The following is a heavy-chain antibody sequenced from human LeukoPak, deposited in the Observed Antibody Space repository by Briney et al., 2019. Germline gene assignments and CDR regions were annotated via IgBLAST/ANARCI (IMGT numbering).Heavy chain of an antibody. V-gene: IGHV4-59*12. CDR1: GGSISSYY. J-gene: IGHJ5*02. CDR2: IHYSGST. Sequence: PSETLSLTCTVSGGSISSYYWSWIRQPPGKGLEWIGDIHYSGSTNYNPSLKSRVTMSVDTSKNQFSLKLTSVTAADTAVYYCARRVEYNYGFRFDPWGQGTLVTVSS. CDR3: ARRVEYNYGFRFDP. D-gene: IGHD5-18*01.